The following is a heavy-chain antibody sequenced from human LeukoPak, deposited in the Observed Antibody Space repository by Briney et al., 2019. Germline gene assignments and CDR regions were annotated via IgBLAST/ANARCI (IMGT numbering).Heavy chain of an antibody. J-gene: IGHJ3*02. CDR3: ARGRGYSYGYLAI. V-gene: IGHV4-34*01. D-gene: IGHD5-18*01. CDR1: GGSFSGYY. CDR2: INHSGST. Sequence: SETLSLTCAVYGGSFSGYYWSWIRQPPGKGLEWIGGINHSGSTNYNPSLKSRVTISVDTSKNQFSLKLSSVTAADTAVYYCARGRGYSYGYLAIWGQGTMVTVSS.